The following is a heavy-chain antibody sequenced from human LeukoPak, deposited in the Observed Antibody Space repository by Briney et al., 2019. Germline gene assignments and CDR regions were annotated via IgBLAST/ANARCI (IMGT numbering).Heavy chain of an antibody. V-gene: IGHV4-4*02. CDR2: IYHSGST. D-gene: IGHD2-2*01. J-gene: IGHJ4*02. CDR1: GGSISSNNW. CDR3: ARHEIVVVPAAIDY. Sequence: PSGTLSLTCAVSGGSISSNNWWSWVRQPPGKGLEWIGEIYHSGSTNYNPSLKSRVTISVDKSKNQFSLKLSSVTAADTAVYYCARHEIVVVPAAIDYWGQGTLVTVSS.